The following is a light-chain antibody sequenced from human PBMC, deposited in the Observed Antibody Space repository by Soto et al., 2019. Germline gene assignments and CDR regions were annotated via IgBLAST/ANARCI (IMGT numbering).Light chain of an antibody. Sequence: QTVLTQPASVSGSPGQSITISCTRTSSDIGHYDYVSWYQQHPGKAPKLMFYHVTYRPSGVSNRYSGSKSGNSASLTISGLQADDEADYYCCSLTTSHTSVFGSGTKVTVL. J-gene: IGLJ1*01. CDR2: HVT. CDR1: SSDIGHYDY. CDR3: CSLTTSHTSV. V-gene: IGLV2-14*03.